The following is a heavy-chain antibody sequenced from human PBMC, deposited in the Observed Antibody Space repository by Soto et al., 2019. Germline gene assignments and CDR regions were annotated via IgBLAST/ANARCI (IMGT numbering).Heavy chain of an antibody. D-gene: IGHD6-6*01. CDR2: IYYTGST. CDR1: GGSIRPYY. J-gene: IGHJ4*02. V-gene: IGHV4-59*01. Sequence: QVQLQESGPGLVKPSETLSLTCTVSGGSIRPYYWSWIRQPPGKGLEWIGYIYYTGSTNYISPLKSRVTMSLDTSKNQFSLKLNSVTAADTALYYCARGSPMSSSFPLDSWGQGTLVAVSS. CDR3: ARGSPMSSSFPLDS.